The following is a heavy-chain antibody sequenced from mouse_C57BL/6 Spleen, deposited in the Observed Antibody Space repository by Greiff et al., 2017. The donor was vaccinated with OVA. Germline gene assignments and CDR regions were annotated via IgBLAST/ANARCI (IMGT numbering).Heavy chain of an antibody. CDR3: SPSIYYGSEGYAMDY. D-gene: IGHD1-1*01. V-gene: IGHV1-64*01. Sequence: QVQLKQPGAELVKPGASVKLSCKASGYTFTSYWMHWVKQRPGQGLEWIGMIHPNSGSTNYNEKFKSKATLTVDKSSSTAYMQLSSLTSEDSAVYYCSPSIYYGSEGYAMDYWGQGTSVTVSS. CDR2: IHPNSGST. CDR1: GYTFTSYW. J-gene: IGHJ4*01.